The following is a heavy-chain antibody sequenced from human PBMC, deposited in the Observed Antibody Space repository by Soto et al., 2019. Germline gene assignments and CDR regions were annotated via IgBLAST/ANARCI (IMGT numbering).Heavy chain of an antibody. J-gene: IGHJ2*01. CDR1: GFSLSTSGVG. Sequence: QITLKESGPTLVKPTQTLTLTCTFSGFSLSTSGVGVGWIRQPPGKALECLALIYWNDDKRYSQSLKSRLTITKHTSKSQMVLTMTNTDPVATATYDCARGHQYSSGWAQSGGFWYFDLWGRGTLVIVAS. CDR2: IYWNDDK. V-gene: IGHV2-5*01. D-gene: IGHD6-19*01. CDR3: ARGHQYSSGWAQSGGFWYFDL.